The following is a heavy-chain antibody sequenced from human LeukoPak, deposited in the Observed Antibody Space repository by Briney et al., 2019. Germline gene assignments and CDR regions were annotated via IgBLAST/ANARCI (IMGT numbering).Heavy chain of an antibody. Sequence: KTSETLSLTCTVSGGSISSRSNYWGWIRQPPGKGLEWIGEINHSGSTNYNPSLKSRVTISVDTSKNQFSLKLSSVTAADTAVYYCARVPYYYDSSGYYWGPYYYYYMDVWGKGTTVTVSS. CDR3: ARVPYYYDSSGYYWGPYYYYYMDV. CDR2: INHSGST. D-gene: IGHD3-22*01. J-gene: IGHJ6*03. CDR1: GGSISSRSNY. V-gene: IGHV4-39*07.